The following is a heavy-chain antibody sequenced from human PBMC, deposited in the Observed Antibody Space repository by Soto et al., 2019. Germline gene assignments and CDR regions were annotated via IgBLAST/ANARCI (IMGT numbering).Heavy chain of an antibody. D-gene: IGHD6-13*01. CDR1: GYSFNSYY. Sequence: QVQLVQSGAEVKKPEATVKVSCKASGYSFNSYYMHWVRQAPGQGLEWMGIINHSGGSTSYAQKFQGRVTMTRDTSTSTVYMELSSLRSEDTAVYLCARGSAAGRRVDYWGPGTLVTVSS. V-gene: IGHV1-46*02. J-gene: IGHJ4*02. CDR3: ARGSAAGRRVDY. CDR2: INHSGGST.